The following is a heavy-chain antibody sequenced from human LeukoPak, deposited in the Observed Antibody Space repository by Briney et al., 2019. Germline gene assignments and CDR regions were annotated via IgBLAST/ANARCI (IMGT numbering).Heavy chain of an antibody. J-gene: IGHJ5*02. D-gene: IGHD6-19*01. Sequence: PGGSLRLSCAASGFTFSSYWMHWVRQAPQKGLVWVSRINSDVSSTTYADSVKGRFTISRDNAKNTLYLQMNSLRAEETAVYYCARGLFVAVAGSKGRRPNWFDPWGQGTLVTVSS. CDR1: GFTFSSYW. CDR3: ARGLFVAVAGSKGRRPNWFDP. V-gene: IGHV3-74*01. CDR2: INSDVSST.